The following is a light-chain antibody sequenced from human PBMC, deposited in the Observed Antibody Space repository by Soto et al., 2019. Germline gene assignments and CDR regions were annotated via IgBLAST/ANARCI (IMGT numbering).Light chain of an antibody. J-gene: IGLJ1*01. CDR1: YSDVGTYNR. Sequence: QSALTRPASVSGSPGQSITISCTGTYSDVGTYNRVSWYQQSPGKAPKLMIYDVNKRPSGVPERFSGSKSGNTASLTISGLQADDEADYYCCSYVGTYTYVFGTGTKLTVL. CDR3: CSYVGTYTYV. CDR2: DVN. V-gene: IGLV2-11*01.